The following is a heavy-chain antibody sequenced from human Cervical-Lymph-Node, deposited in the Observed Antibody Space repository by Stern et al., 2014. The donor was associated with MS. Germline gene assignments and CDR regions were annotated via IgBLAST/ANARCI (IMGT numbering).Heavy chain of an antibody. J-gene: IGHJ4*02. CDR2: SYLDDDK. CDR3: AHSRVKYCRGGTCYSSLFDY. Sequence: QVTLRESGPSLVKPTQTVTLTCTLSGFSVATAGVGVGWIRQPPGKSLVWLARSYLDDDKLYRPSLKNRLTIIKDTSQNQVVLTMTNVDPVDTATYYCAHSRVKYCRGGTCYSSLFDYWGQGTLVTVSS. D-gene: IGHD2-15*01. V-gene: IGHV2-5*09. CDR1: GFSVATAGVG.